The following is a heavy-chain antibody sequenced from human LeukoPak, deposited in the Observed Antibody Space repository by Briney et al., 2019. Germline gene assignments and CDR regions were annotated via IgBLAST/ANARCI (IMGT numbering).Heavy chain of an antibody. CDR1: GGSISSSY. V-gene: IGHV4-59*08. J-gene: IGHJ3*02. Sequence: SETLSLTCTVAGGSISSSYWSWIRQPPGKGLEWIGYVYYSGSTNYNPSLKSRVTISVDTSKNQFSLKLSSVTAADTAVYYCARRIYGDAFDIWGQGTMVTVSS. D-gene: IGHD4-17*01. CDR2: VYYSGST. CDR3: ARRIYGDAFDI.